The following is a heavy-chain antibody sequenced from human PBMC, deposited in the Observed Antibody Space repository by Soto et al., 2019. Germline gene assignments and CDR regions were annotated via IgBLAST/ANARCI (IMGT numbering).Heavy chain of an antibody. CDR1: GGSISSSSYY. CDR2: IYYSGST. Sequence: QLQLQESGPGLVKPSETLSLTCTVSGGSISSSSYYWGWIRQPPGKGLEWIGSIYYSGSTYYNPSLKSRVTLSVDTYKNQFSLKLSSVTAADTAVYYCARQRYCTNGVCFQPFDYWGQGTLVTVSS. J-gene: IGHJ4*02. V-gene: IGHV4-39*01. D-gene: IGHD2-8*01. CDR3: ARQRYCTNGVCFQPFDY.